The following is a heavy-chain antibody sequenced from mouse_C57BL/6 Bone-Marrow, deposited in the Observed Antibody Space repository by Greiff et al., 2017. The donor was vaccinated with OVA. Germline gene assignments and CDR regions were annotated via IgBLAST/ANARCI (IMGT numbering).Heavy chain of an antibody. D-gene: IGHD2-4*01. V-gene: IGHV1-26*01. J-gene: IGHJ3*01. CDR2: INPNNGGT. CDR1: GYTFTDYY. CDR3: AREGYYDYDDWFAY. Sequence: VQLQQSGPELVKPGASVKISCKASGYTFTDYYMNWVKQSHGKSLEWIGDINPNNGGTSYNQKFKGKATLTVDKSSSTAYMELRSLTSEDSAVYYCAREGYYDYDDWFAYWGQGTLVTVSA.